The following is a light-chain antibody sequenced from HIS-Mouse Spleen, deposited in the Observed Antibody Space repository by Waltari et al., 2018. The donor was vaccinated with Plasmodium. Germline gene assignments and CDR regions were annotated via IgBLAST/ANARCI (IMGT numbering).Light chain of an antibody. CDR2: EVS. Sequence: QSALTQPPSASGSPGQSVTISCTGTSSDVGGYNYVSWYQQHPGKAPKRSIYEVSTRPAGVPYRCAGSKSGNTASLTVSGLQAEDEADYYCSSYAGSNNLVVGGGTKLTVL. CDR3: SSYAGSNNLV. CDR1: SSDVGGYNY. V-gene: IGLV2-8*01. J-gene: IGLJ2*01.